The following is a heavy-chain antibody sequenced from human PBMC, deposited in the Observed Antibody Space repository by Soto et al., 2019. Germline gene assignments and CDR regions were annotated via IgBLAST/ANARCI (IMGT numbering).Heavy chain of an antibody. J-gene: IGHJ5*02. CDR1: GCDFTSNW. V-gene: IGHV5-10-1*01. CDR2: VAPGDSYT. CDR3: VRHTSKDVAARGPLDP. D-gene: IGHD6-6*01. Sequence: GEALQLSVHGSGCDFTSNWIAWVRQMPGKGLEWVGRVAPGDSYTDYNRSFRGPVIISAYRSVRTVYLEGSRLKATDSATYYCVRHTSKDVAARGPLDPWGKGPTVTAPQ.